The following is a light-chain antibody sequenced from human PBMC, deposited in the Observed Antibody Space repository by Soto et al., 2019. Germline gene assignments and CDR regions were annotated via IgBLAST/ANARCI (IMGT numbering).Light chain of an antibody. CDR1: SSNIGSNT. V-gene: IGLV1-44*01. CDR2: GSN. Sequence: QSVLTQPPSASGTPGQRVTMSCSGSSSNIGSNTVNWYQQLPGTAPKLLIYGSNQRPSGVPDRFSASKSGTSASLAISGLQSEDEADYYCAAWDDSLKGPVFGGGTKLTVL. CDR3: AAWDDSLKGPV. J-gene: IGLJ2*01.